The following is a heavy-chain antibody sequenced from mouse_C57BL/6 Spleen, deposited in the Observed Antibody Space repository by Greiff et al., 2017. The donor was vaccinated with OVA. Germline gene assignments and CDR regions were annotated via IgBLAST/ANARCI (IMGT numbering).Heavy chain of an antibody. CDR1: GFTFSDYG. D-gene: IGHD1-1*01. CDR3: ARPYGSSLFAY. CDR2: ISSGSSTI. Sequence: EVKLVESGGGLVKPGGSLKLSCAASGFTFSDYGMHWVRQAPEKGLEWVAYISSGSSTIYYADTVKGRFTISRDNAKNTLFLQMTSLRSEDTAIYYCARPYGSSLFAYWGKGTLVTVSA. J-gene: IGHJ3*01. V-gene: IGHV5-17*01.